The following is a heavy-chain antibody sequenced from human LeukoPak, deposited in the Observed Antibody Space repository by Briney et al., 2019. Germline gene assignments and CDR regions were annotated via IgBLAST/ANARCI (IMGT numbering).Heavy chain of an antibody. CDR1: GFTFSSYW. Sequence: GGSLRLSCAASGFTFSSYWMSWVRQAPGKGLEWVANIKQDGSEKYYVDSVKGRFTISRDNAKNSLYLQMNSLRAEDTAVYYCARDTLNVDTAMAYEYSYYGMDVWGKGTTVTVSS. CDR3: ARDTLNVDTAMAYEYSYYGMDV. V-gene: IGHV3-7*03. CDR2: IKQDGSEK. J-gene: IGHJ6*04. D-gene: IGHD5-18*01.